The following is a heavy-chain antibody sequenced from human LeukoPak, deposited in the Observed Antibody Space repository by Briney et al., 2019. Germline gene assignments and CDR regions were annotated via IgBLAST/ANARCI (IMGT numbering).Heavy chain of an antibody. CDR3: ARDLKWSYGTEY. CDR1: GGSISDYY. Sequence: SETLSLTCTVSGGSISDYYWSWIRQPAGKGLEWIGHIYTSASGSTNYNPSLKSRVTMSVDTSKNQLSLRLSSVTAADTAVYYCARDLKWSYGTEYWGQGTLVTVSP. D-gene: IGHD1-26*01. J-gene: IGHJ4*02. CDR2: IYTSASGST. V-gene: IGHV4-4*07.